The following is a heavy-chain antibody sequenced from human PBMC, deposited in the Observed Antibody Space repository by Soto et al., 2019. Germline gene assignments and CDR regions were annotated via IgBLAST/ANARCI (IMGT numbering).Heavy chain of an antibody. J-gene: IGHJ5*02. CDR2: ISGSGDRT. CDR1: GFTFSSYA. D-gene: IGHD6-19*01. V-gene: IGHV3-23*01. CDR3: VRDPQSSGWSYNWYDP. Sequence: GGSLRLSCAASGFTFSSYAMSWVRQAPGKGLEWVSAISGSGDRTYYADSVKGRFTISRDNSKNTLYLQMNTLRAEDTALYYCVRDPQSSGWSYNWYDPWGQGTRVTVSS.